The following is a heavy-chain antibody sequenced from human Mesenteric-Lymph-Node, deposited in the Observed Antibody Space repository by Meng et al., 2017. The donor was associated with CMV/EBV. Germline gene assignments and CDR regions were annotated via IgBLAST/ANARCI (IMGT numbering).Heavy chain of an antibody. J-gene: IGHJ4*02. D-gene: IGHD3-3*01. CDR2: ISGSDGDA. CDR3: AKGAIVGVTAPDY. Sequence: GPLRLSCAASGFTFSTYTMIWVRRAPGKGLEWVSRISGSDGDASYADSVKGRFTISRDISHNTLYLQMNSLRAEDTAVYHCAKGAIVGVTAPDYWGQGTLVTVSS. CDR1: GFTFSTYT. V-gene: IGHV3-23*01.